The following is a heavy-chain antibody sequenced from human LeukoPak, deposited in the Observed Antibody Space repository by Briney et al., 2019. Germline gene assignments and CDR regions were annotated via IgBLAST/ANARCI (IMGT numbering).Heavy chain of an antibody. J-gene: IGHJ5*02. V-gene: IGHV4-59*01. D-gene: IGHD1-26*01. CDR2: IYPSGST. CDR1: GGSMSNYH. CDR3: ARGPSGSYNWFDP. Sequence: PSETLSLTCTVSGGSMSNYHWSWIRQPPGKGLEWIGYIYPSGSTNYNPSLKSRVTISVDTSKNQFSLRLSSVTAADTAVYYCARGPSGSYNWFDPWGQGTLVTVSS.